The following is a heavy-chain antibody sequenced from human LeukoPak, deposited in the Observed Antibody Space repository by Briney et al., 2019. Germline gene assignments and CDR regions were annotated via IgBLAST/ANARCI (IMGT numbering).Heavy chain of an antibody. CDR2: IYTSGST. CDR3: ARAQDFSDSSGPNYLDF. V-gene: IGHV4-4*07. CDR1: GGSISSYY. D-gene: IGHD3-22*01. J-gene: IGHJ4*02. Sequence: SETLSLTCTVSGGSISSYYWSWIRQPAGKGLEWIGRIYTSGSTNYNPSLKSRVTISVDTSKNQFSLKLLSVTAADTAVYYCARAQDFSDSSGPNYLDFWGQGILVTVSS.